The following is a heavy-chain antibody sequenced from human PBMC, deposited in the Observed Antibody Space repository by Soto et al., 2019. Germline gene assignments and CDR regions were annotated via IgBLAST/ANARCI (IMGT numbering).Heavy chain of an antibody. Sequence: EVQLLESGGGLVQPGGSLRLSCAASAFTFSNYAMNWLRQAPGKGLEWVSAISGSGGTTYYADSVKGRFTISRDNSKNTLYLQMNNLRAEDTAVYYCAKSQIGAARYGDYWGQGTLVTVSS. CDR3: AKSQIGAARYGDY. CDR1: AFTFSNYA. D-gene: IGHD6-13*01. V-gene: IGHV3-23*01. J-gene: IGHJ4*02. CDR2: ISGSGGTT.